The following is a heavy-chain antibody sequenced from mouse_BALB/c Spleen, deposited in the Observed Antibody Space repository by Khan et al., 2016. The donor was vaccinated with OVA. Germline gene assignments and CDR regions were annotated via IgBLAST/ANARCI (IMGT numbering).Heavy chain of an antibody. J-gene: IGHJ2*01. Sequence: QVQLQQSGAELMKPGASVKVSCKATGYTFSSYWIEWVKQRPGHGLEWIGEILPGTGSTNYNEKFKGKAKFTADTSSNTDYMHHSSLTSEDSAIYYCARGYFFDYWGQGTTLTVSS. CDR3: ARGYFFDY. V-gene: IGHV1-9*01. CDR2: ILPGTGST. CDR1: GYTFSSYW.